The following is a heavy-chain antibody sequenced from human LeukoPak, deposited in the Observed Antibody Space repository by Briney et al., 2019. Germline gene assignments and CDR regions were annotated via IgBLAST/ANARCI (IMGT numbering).Heavy chain of an antibody. CDR3: AKDRGTIFGVVMQYFQH. CDR1: GFTFSSYD. V-gene: IGHV3-30*18. D-gene: IGHD3-3*01. J-gene: IGHJ1*01. Sequence: GGSLRLSCAASGFTFSSYDMHWVRQAPGKGLEWVAVISYDGSNKYYADSVKGRFTISRDNSKNTLYLQMNSLRAEDTAVYYCAKDRGTIFGVVMQYFQHWGQGTLVTVSS. CDR2: ISYDGSNK.